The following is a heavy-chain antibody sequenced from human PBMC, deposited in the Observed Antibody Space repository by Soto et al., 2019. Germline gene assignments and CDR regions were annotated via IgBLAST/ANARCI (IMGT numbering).Heavy chain of an antibody. CDR1: GFTFSTYG. V-gene: IGHV3-30*03. CDR3: ARTEGYCSGGSCTLDY. Sequence: QVQLVESGGGVVQPGRSPRLSCAASGFTFSTYGMHWVRQAPGKGLEWVAVISYDGSNKYYADSVKGRFTISRDNSKNTLYLQMSSLRAEDTAVYYCARTEGYCSGGSCTLDYWGQGTLVTVSS. CDR2: ISYDGSNK. D-gene: IGHD2-15*01. J-gene: IGHJ4*02.